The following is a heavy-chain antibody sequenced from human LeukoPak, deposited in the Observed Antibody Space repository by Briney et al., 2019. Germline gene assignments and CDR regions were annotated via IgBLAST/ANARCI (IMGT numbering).Heavy chain of an antibody. CDR1: GFTFSTYT. CDR2: IGSSGGGI. CDR3: AKERYYYDSSGSLNIDC. Sequence: GGSLRLSCAASGFTFSTYTMYWVRHPPGKGLEWVSIIGSSGGGIHYADSVKGRFTISRDNSKNTLYLQMSSLRAEDTAVYYCAKERYYYDSSGSLNIDCWGQGTLVTVSS. V-gene: IGHV3-23*01. D-gene: IGHD3-22*01. J-gene: IGHJ4*02.